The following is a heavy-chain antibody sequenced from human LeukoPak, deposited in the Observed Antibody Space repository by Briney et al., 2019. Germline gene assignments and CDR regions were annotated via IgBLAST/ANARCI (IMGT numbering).Heavy chain of an antibody. V-gene: IGHV1-46*01. J-gene: IGHJ4*02. Sequence: ASVKVSCKASGYIFSSYYMHWVRQAPGQGLEWMGIINPSGGSTSYAQKFQGRVTMTRDTSTSTVYMELSSLRSEDTAVYYCARTAGTWDFDYWGQGTLVTVSS. CDR1: GYIFSSYY. CDR2: INPSGGST. CDR3: ARTAGTWDFDY. D-gene: IGHD6-19*01.